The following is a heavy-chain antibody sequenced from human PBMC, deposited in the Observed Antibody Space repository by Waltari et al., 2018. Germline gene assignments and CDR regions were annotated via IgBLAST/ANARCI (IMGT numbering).Heavy chain of an antibody. Sequence: QVQLQESGPGLVRPSQTLSLTCTVSGGSISSGSVYWTWIRQPAGKGLGWVGHIFTSGSTNYNPFLKSRVSVSLDTSENQFSLRLSSVTAADTAVYYCARDEARYYDIMTGGGYYGLDVWGQGTTVTVSS. V-gene: IGHV4-61*02. CDR1: GGSISSGSVY. CDR2: IFTSGST. CDR3: ARDEARYYDIMTGGGYYGLDV. D-gene: IGHD3-9*01. J-gene: IGHJ6*02.